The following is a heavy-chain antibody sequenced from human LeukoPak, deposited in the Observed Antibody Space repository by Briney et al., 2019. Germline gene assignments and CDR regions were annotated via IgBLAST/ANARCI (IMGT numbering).Heavy chain of an antibody. CDR3: AKGGGYSGFEDY. CDR1: GYTFTSYD. D-gene: IGHD5-12*01. J-gene: IGHJ4*02. Sequence: ASVKVSCKASGYTFTSYDINWVRQATGQGLEWMGWMNPNSGNTGYAQKFQGRVTMTRNTSISTAYMELSSLRSEDTAVYYCAKGGGYSGFEDYWGQGTLVTVSS. V-gene: IGHV1-8*01. CDR2: MNPNSGNT.